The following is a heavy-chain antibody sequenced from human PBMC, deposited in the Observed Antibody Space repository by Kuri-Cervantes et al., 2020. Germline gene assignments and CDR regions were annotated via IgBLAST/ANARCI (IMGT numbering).Heavy chain of an antibody. CDR1: GFIFSDYT. CDR2: ISSSSSTI. D-gene: IGHD2-21*01. CDR3: ARDLAEVIGGRTRERNDAFDI. Sequence: GESLKISCAASGFIFSDYTMNWVRQAPGKGLEWISYISSSSSTIYYADSVKGRFTISRDNAKNSLYLQMNSLRAEDTAVYYCARDLAEVIGGRTRERNDAFDIWGQGTMVTVSS. V-gene: IGHV3-48*04. J-gene: IGHJ3*02.